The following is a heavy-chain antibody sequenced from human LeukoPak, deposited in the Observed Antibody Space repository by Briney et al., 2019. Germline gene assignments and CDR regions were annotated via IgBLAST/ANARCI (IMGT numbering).Heavy chain of an antibody. CDR3: ARTSMWGQGAFDI. CDR1: EFTVSSNY. D-gene: IGHD1-26*01. J-gene: IGHJ3*02. V-gene: IGHV3-66*01. CDR2: IYSGGST. Sequence: AGGSLRLSCAASEFTVSSNYMSWIRQAPGKGLEWVSVIYSGGSTYYADSVKGRFTISRDNSKNTLYLQMNSLRAEDTAVYYCARTSMWGQGAFDIWGQGTMVTVSS.